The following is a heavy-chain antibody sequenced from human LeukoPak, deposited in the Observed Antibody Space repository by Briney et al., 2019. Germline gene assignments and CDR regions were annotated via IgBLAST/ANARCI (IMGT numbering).Heavy chain of an antibody. V-gene: IGHV3-30-3*01. Sequence: PGGSLRLSCAASGFTFSSYAMHWVRQAPGKGLEWVAVISYDGSNKYYADSVKGRFTISRDNSKNTLYLQMNGLRAEDTAVYYCARVVSTWSAFDRWGQGTMVIVSS. CDR3: ARVVSTWSAFDR. CDR2: ISYDGSNK. J-gene: IGHJ3*02. CDR1: GFTFSSYA. D-gene: IGHD6-13*01.